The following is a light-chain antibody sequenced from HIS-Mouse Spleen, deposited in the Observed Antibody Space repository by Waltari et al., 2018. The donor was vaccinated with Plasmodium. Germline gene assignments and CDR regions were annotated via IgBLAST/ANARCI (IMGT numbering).Light chain of an antibody. V-gene: IGLV2-11*01. CDR3: CSYAGSYTLV. CDR1: SSDVGGYNY. Sequence: QSALTQPRSVSGSPGQSVTISCTGTSSDVGGYNYVSWYQQHPGKAPKLMIYDVSNGPSGVPVRFSGSKSGNTASLTISGLQAEDEADYYCCSYAGSYTLVFGGGTKLTVL. J-gene: IGLJ2*01. CDR2: DVS.